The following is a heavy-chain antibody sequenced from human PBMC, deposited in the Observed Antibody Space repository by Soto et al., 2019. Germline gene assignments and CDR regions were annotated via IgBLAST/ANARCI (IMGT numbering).Heavy chain of an antibody. CDR2: ISSSSSYI. V-gene: IGHV3-21*01. D-gene: IGHD2-15*01. Sequence: GGSLRLSCAASGFTFSSYSMNWIRQAPGKGLEWVSSISSSSSYIYYADSVKGRFTISRDNAKNSLYLQMNSLRAEDTAVYYCAXDPTPTDLLYYYYGMDVWGQGTTVTVSS. J-gene: IGHJ6*02. CDR3: AXDPTPTDLLYYYYGMDV. CDR1: GFTFSSYS.